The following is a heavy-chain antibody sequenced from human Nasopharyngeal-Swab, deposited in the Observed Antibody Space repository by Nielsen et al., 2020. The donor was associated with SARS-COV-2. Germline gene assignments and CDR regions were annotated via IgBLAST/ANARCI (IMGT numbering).Heavy chain of an antibody. V-gene: IGHV4-61*02. CDR1: GGSISSGSYY. CDR3: ARARYYYDSSGHWYFEL. J-gene: IGHJ2*01. CDR2: IYTSGST. D-gene: IGHD3-22*01. Sequence: SETLSLTCTVSGGSISSGSYYWSWIRQPAGKGLEWIGRIYTSGSTNYNPSLKSRVTISVDTSKNQFSLKLTSVTAADTAVYYCARARYYYDSSGHWYFELWGRGTLVTVSS.